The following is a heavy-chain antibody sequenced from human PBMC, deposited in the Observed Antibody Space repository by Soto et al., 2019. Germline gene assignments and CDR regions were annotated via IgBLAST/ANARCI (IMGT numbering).Heavy chain of an antibody. CDR3: ARGPDYDFWSGYYRGNWFDP. CDR2: IWYDGSNK. D-gene: IGHD3-3*01. V-gene: IGHV3-33*01. CDR1: GFTFSSYG. Sequence: GGSLRLSCAASGFTFSSYGMHWVRQAPGKGLEWVAVIWYDGSNKYYADSVKGRFTISRDNSKNTLYLQMNSLRAEDTAVYYCARGPDYDFWSGYYRGNWFDPWGQGTLVTVSS. J-gene: IGHJ5*02.